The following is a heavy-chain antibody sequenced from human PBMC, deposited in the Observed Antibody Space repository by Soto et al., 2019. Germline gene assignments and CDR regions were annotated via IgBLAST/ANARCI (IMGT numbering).Heavy chain of an antibody. CDR2: ISGSGGRT. V-gene: IGHV3-23*01. CDR3: AKVGGGYSFGDYYYYMDV. D-gene: IGHD5-18*01. Sequence: GGSLRLSCAASGFTFNTHAMSWVRQAPGKGLEWVSGISGSGGRTYYADSVKGRLTISRDNSKNTLYLQMNSLRAEDTAVYYCAKVGGGYSFGDYYYYMDVWGTGTTVTVSS. J-gene: IGHJ6*03. CDR1: GFTFNTHA.